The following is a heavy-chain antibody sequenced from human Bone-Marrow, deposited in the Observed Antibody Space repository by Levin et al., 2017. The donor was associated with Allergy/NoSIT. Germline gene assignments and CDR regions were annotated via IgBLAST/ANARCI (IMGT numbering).Heavy chain of an antibody. V-gene: IGHV3-30*18. CDR3: AKVPNRGSSGYEGGYYFDS. CDR2: ISHDGSNK. D-gene: IGHD6-13*01. Sequence: GESLKISCVVSGFTFSSYDMHWVRQAPGKGLEWVAVISHDGSNKYYADSVKGRFTISRDNSKNTLYLQMNSLRAEDTAMFYCAKVPNRGSSGYEGGYYFDSWGQGTLVSVSS. CDR1: GFTFSSYD. J-gene: IGHJ4*02.